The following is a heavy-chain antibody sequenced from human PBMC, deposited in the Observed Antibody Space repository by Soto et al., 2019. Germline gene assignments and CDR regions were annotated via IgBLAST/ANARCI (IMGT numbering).Heavy chain of an antibody. J-gene: IGHJ6*02. D-gene: IGHD2-2*02. CDR1: GFTFSTYS. CDR2: ISSRSDI. V-gene: IGHV3-21*01. Sequence: PGGSLRLSCVGSGFTFSTYSINWVRQAPGKGLEWVSSISSRSDIYYADSVKGRFTISRDNAKNSVSLQMNSLRAEDTAVYYCEREYTAWPLAYGLDVWGQGITVTVSS. CDR3: EREYTAWPLAYGLDV.